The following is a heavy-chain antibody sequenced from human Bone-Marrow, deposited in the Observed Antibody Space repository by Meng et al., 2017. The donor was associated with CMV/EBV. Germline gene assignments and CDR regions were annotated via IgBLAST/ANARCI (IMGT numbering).Heavy chain of an antibody. D-gene: IGHD2/OR15-2a*01. J-gene: IGHJ4*02. CDR3: AAYHGSETFYYNGIDY. CDR1: SISSSNYY. Sequence: SISSSNYYWAWIRQPPGKGLEWVASVYYSGSTYYNPSLNSRVTISLDTSKSQFSLRLTSVTAADTAVYYCAAYHGSETFYYNGIDYWGQGTLVTVSS. V-gene: IGHV4-39*07. CDR2: VYYSGST.